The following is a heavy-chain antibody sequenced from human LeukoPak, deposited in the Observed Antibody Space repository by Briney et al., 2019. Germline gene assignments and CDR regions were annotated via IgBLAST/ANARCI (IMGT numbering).Heavy chain of an antibody. D-gene: IGHD3-9*01. CDR2: IKTDGSST. V-gene: IGHV3-74*01. CDR3: ARDGPAADWDPDY. Sequence: PGGSLRLSCAASGFTFSSYWMHWVRQVPGKKLMWVSQIKTDGSSTIYADSVEGRFTVSRDNAKNTLYLQIHSLRVEDTAIYYCARDGPAADWDPDYWGQGTLVTVSS. CDR1: GFTFSSYW. J-gene: IGHJ4*02.